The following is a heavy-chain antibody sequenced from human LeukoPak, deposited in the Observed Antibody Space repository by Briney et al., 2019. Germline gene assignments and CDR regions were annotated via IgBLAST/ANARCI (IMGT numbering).Heavy chain of an antibody. CDR1: GYTLTELS. J-gene: IGHJ6*03. CDR2: FDPEDGET. Sequence: ASVKDSCKVSGYTLTELSMHWVRQAPGKGLEWMGGFDPEDGETIYAQKFQGRVTMTEDTSTDTAYMELSSLRSEDTAVYYCATGTYSGYDFAGYYYYMDVWGKGTTVTVSS. CDR3: ATGTYSGYDFAGYYYYMDV. D-gene: IGHD5-12*01. V-gene: IGHV1-24*01.